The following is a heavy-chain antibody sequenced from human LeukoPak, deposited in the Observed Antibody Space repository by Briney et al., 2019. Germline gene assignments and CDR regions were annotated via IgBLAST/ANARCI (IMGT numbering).Heavy chain of an antibody. Sequence: PGGSLRLSCAASGFTFSSYSMNWVRQAPGKGLEWVSSISSSSSYIYYADSVKGRFTISRDNAKNSLYLQMNSLRAKDTAVYYCARGEYYYDSSGYPDHFDYWGQGTLVTVSS. V-gene: IGHV3-21*01. CDR2: ISSSSSYI. J-gene: IGHJ4*02. CDR3: ARGEYYYDSSGYPDHFDY. CDR1: GFTFSSYS. D-gene: IGHD3-22*01.